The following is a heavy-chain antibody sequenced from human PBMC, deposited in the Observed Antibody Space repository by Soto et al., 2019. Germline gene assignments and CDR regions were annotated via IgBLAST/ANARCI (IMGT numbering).Heavy chain of an antibody. CDR1: GYTFIIYG. J-gene: IGHJ4*02. V-gene: IGHV1-18*01. Sequence: QVQLMQSGAEVKKPGASVKVSCKASGYTFIIYGISWVRQAPGQGLEWMGWMSADNGNTNYAQNFQGRVTMTTDTAPSTAYMELRSLRSDDTAVYYGERGGYVYDSSGYQEYYFDYWGQGTLVTVSS. CDR3: ERGGYVYDSSGYQEYYFDY. CDR2: MSADNGNT. D-gene: IGHD3-22*01.